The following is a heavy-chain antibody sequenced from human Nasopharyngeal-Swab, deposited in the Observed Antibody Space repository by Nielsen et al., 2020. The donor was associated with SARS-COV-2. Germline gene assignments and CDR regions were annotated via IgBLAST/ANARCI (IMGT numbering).Heavy chain of an antibody. D-gene: IGHD1-26*01. CDR2: IYYSGST. V-gene: IGHV4-39*07. CDR1: GGSISSSSYY. Sequence: GSLRLSCTVSGGSISSSSYYWGWIRQPPGKGLEWIGSIYYSGSTYYNPSLKSRVTISVDTSKNQFSLKLSSVTAADTAVYYCARDARWELLGASDIWGQGTMVTVSS. CDR3: ARDARWELLGASDI. J-gene: IGHJ3*02.